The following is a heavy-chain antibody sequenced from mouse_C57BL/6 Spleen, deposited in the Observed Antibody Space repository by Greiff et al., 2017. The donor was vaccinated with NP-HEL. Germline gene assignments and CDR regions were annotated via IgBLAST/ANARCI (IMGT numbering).Heavy chain of an antibody. D-gene: IGHD1-1*01. CDR1: GYTFTDHT. V-gene: IGHV1-78*01. J-gene: IGHJ3*01. Sequence: QVQLQQSDAELVKPGASVKISCKVSGYTFTDHTIHWMKQRPEQGLEWIGYIYPRDGSTKYNEKFKGKATLTADKSSSTAYMQLNSLTSEDSAVYFCARQGNYYGSSPWFAYWGQGTLVTVSA. CDR2: IYPRDGST. CDR3: ARQGNYYGSSPWFAY.